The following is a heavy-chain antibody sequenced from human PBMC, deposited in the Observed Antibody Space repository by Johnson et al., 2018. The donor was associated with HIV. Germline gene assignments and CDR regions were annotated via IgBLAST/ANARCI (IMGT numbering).Heavy chain of an antibody. J-gene: IGHJ3*02. CDR3: AKDTVSGSYYDAFDI. D-gene: IGHD1-26*01. Sequence: VHLVESGGGLVQPGGSLRLSCAASGFTVSSNYMSWVRQAPGKGLEWVALISYDGSNKYYADSVKGRFTISRDNSKNTLYLQMNSLRAEDTAVYYCAKDTVSGSYYDAFDIWGQGTMVTVSS. CDR2: ISYDGSNK. V-gene: IGHV3-30*18. CDR1: GFTVSSNY.